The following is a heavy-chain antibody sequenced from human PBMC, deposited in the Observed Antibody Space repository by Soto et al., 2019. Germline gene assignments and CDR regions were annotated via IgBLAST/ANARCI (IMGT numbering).Heavy chain of an antibody. CDR1: GFTLRSYW. J-gene: IGHJ4*01. CDR3: ARGSGYGSGNSVNHYLAC. V-gene: IGHV3-7*01. Sequence: EAQLVASGGGLVQPGGSLRLSCAASGFTLRSYWMSWVRQAPGKGLEWLATLKTDASEKKYVDSVKGRLTVFRVNANNSCYLTMDRMRAADTAVYYCARGSGYGSGNSVNHYLACWGRGTLVTVSS. CDR2: LKTDASEK. D-gene: IGHD3-10*01.